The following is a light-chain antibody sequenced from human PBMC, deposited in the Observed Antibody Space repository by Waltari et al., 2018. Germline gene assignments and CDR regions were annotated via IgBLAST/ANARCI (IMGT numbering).Light chain of an antibody. CDR1: ISNIGINY. J-gene: IGLJ3*02. CDR2: ENK. CDR3: GTWDNSLSAWV. V-gene: IGLV1-51*02. Sequence: QSVLTQPPSVSATPGQRVTISCSGSISNIGINYMSWYQQLPGTAPKLLIYENKKLPSGIPDRFSGSKAGTSATLGITGLQTEDEADYYCGTWDNSLSAWVFGGGTKLTVL.